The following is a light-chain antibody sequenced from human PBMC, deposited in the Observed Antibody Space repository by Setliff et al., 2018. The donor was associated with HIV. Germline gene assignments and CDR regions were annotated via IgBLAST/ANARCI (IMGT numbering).Light chain of an antibody. CDR2: EVN. V-gene: IGLV2-14*01. CDR1: ANDVGGYNY. Sequence: QSALTQPASMSGSPGQSITISCTGTANDVGGYNYVSWYQQHPDKDPKLIIYEVNYRPSGVSTRFSGSKSGNTASLTISGLQAEDEADYYCTSYTITNTWVFGGGTKVTVL. J-gene: IGLJ3*02. CDR3: TSYTITNTWV.